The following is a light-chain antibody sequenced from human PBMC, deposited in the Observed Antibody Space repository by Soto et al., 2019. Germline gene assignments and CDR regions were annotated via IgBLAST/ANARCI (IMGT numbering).Light chain of an antibody. V-gene: IGLV2-14*01. J-gene: IGLJ2*01. CDR1: SSDVGGYNY. Sequence: QSALTQPASVSGSPGQSITISCTGTSSDVGGYNYVSWYQQHPGKAPKLMIYDVSNRPSGVSNRFSGSRSGNTASLTSSGLQGEDAADYYCSSDTSSSTVVFGGGTQLTVL. CDR2: DVS. CDR3: SSDTSSSTVV.